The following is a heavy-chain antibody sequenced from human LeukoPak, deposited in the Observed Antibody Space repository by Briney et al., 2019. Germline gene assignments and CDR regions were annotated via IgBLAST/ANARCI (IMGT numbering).Heavy chain of an antibody. CDR1: GFTFSSYA. CDR3: AEDPSDYYGSGSSDY. V-gene: IGHV3-23*01. D-gene: IGHD3-10*01. J-gene: IGHJ4*02. CDR2: ISGSGGST. Sequence: GGSLRLSCAASGFTFSSYAMSWVRQAPGKGLEWVSAISGSGGSTYYADSVKGRFTISRDNSKNTLYLQMNSLRAEDTAVYYCAEDPSDYYGSGSSDYWGQGTLVTVSS.